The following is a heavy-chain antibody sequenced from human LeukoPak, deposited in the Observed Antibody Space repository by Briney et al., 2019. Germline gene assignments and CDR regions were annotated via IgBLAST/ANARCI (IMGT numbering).Heavy chain of an antibody. J-gene: IGHJ3*02. Sequence: SETLSLTCIVSGGSISSSSFYWGWIRQPPGKGLEWIGTMYYTGTTYYNPSLTSRVTMSVDTSQTQFSLKLSSVTAADTAVYYCARDGIGYCSGGSCYGPRGRAFDIWGQGTMVTVSS. CDR1: GGSISSSSFY. CDR2: MYYTGTT. D-gene: IGHD2-15*01. CDR3: ARDGIGYCSGGSCYGPRGRAFDI. V-gene: IGHV4-39*07.